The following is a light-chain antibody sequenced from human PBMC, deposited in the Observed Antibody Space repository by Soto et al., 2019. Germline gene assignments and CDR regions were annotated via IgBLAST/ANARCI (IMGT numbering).Light chain of an antibody. CDR3: SSYTSSSTLEV. CDR2: DVS. CDR1: SSDVGGYNY. V-gene: IGLV2-14*01. Sequence: SALAQPASVYGSPGQSITISCTGTSSDVGGYNYVSWYQQHPGKAPKLMIYDVSNRPSGVSNRFSGSKSGNTASLTISGLQAGDEADYYCSSYTSSSTLEVFGTGTKVTVL. J-gene: IGLJ1*01.